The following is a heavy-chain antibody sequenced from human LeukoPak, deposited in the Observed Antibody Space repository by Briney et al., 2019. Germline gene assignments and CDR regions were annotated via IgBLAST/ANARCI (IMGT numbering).Heavy chain of an antibody. Sequence: SETLSLTCTVSGGSISSYYWSWIRQPPGKGLEWIGYIYYSGSTNYNPSLKSRVTIPVDTSKNQFSLKLSSVTAADTAVYYCAREAAAGTVDYWGQGTLVTVSS. D-gene: IGHD6-13*01. CDR1: GGSISSYY. J-gene: IGHJ4*02. V-gene: IGHV4-59*01. CDR3: AREAAAGTVDY. CDR2: IYYSGST.